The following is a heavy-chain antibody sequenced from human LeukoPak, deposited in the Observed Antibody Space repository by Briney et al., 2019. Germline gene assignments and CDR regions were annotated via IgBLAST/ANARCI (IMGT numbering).Heavy chain of an antibody. Sequence: GGSLRLSCAASGGPFSSLTMSWIRQSPGKGLEWVSGLTGNGGRTLYADSVKGRFTISRDNSKNTVFLQVHSLRTEDTAIYYCAMTLAGVLDSFDSWGQGTLVTVSS. D-gene: IGHD1-1*01. CDR3: AMTLAGVLDSFDS. CDR1: GGPFSSLT. J-gene: IGHJ4*02. V-gene: IGHV3-23*01. CDR2: LTGNGGRT.